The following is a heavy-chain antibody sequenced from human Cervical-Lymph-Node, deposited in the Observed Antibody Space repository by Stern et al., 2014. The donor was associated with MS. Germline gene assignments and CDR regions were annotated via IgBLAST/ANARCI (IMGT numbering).Heavy chain of an antibody. Sequence: EVHLVESGGGLVKPGGSLRLSCAASGFTFSSYSMNWVRQAPGKGLEWVSSISSSSSYIYYADSVKGRFTISRDNAKNSLYLQMNSLRAEDTAVYYCARDPYSSSNPSTGAFDIWGQGTMVTVSS. CDR2: ISSSSSYI. CDR1: GFTFSSYS. D-gene: IGHD6-6*01. V-gene: IGHV3-21*01. CDR3: ARDPYSSSNPSTGAFDI. J-gene: IGHJ3*02.